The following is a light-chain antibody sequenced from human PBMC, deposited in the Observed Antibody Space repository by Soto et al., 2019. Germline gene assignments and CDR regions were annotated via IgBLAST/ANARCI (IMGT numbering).Light chain of an antibody. CDR3: LLFNTSPQA. CDR2: DAS. V-gene: IGKV1-13*02. CDR1: QGIGSA. J-gene: IGKJ4*01. Sequence: AILLTQSPSSLSASIGDRVTITCRARQGIGSALAWYQQAPGKPPKLLIFDASTLENGVPSRFSGGGSGTDFTLTISSLQPEDFATYYCLLFNTSPQAFGGGTKVEIK.